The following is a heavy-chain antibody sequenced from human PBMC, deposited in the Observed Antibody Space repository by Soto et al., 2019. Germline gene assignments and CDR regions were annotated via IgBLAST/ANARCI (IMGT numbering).Heavy chain of an antibody. CDR2: MNPNSGDT. CDR3: ARVGGNWNDDYFDY. V-gene: IGHV1-8*01. J-gene: IGHJ4*02. D-gene: IGHD1-1*01. CDR1: GYSFISHD. Sequence: GASVKVSCKTSGYSFISHDINWVRQATGQGLEWMGWMNPNSGDTGYAQKFQGRVTMTRDSSIRTAYMELSSLSSEDTAVYYCARVGGNWNDDYFDYWGQGTPVTVSS.